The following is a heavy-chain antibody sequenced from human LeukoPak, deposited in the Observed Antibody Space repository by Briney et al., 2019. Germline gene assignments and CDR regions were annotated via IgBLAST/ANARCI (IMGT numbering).Heavy chain of an antibody. D-gene: IGHD3-3*01. V-gene: IGHV3-23*01. CDR2: ISGSGGST. J-gene: IGHJ4*02. Sequence: GGSLRLSCAASGFTFSSYAMSWVRQAPGNGLEWVSAISGSGGSTYYADSVKGRFTISRDNSKNTLYLQMNSLRAEDTAVYYCARSLSYYDFWSGYSSYFDYWGQGTLVTVSS. CDR1: GFTFSSYA. CDR3: ARSLSYYDFWSGYSSYFDY.